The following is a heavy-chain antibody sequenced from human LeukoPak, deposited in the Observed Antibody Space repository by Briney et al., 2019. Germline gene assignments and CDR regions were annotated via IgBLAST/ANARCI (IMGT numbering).Heavy chain of an antibody. CDR2: IYWDDDK. CDR3: AHRQLLLENSGSYWLPNWFDP. Sequence: SGPTLVNPTQTLTLTCTFSGFSLSTSGVGVGWIRQPPGKALEWLSLIYWDDDKRYSPSLKSRLTITKDTSKNQVVLTMTNMDPVDTATYYCAHRQLLLENSGSYWLPNWFDPWGQGTLVTVSP. V-gene: IGHV2-5*02. D-gene: IGHD1-26*01. CDR1: GFSLSTSGVG. J-gene: IGHJ5*02.